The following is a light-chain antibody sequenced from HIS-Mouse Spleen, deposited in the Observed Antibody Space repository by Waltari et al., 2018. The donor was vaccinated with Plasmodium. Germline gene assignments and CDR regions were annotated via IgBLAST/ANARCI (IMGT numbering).Light chain of an antibody. CDR3: QQLNSYPYT. V-gene: IGKV1-9*01. J-gene: IGKJ2*01. Sequence: DLQLTQSPSFLSASVDDRATITCRASQGISNYLAWYQQKPGKAPKLLTYASSTLQTGVPSRFSGSGSGTEFTLTISSLQPEDFATYYCQQLNSYPYTFGQGTKLEIK. CDR1: QGISNY. CDR2: ASS.